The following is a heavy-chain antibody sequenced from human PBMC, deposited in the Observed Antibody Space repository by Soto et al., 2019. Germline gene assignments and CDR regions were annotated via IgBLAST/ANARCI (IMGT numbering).Heavy chain of an antibody. J-gene: IGHJ4*02. CDR1: GDSISTNY. D-gene: IGHD1-7*01. V-gene: IGHV4-59*01. Sequence: HVQLQESGPGLVKPSETLSLTCTVSGDSISTNYWSWVRQPPGKGLEWIGYIYYRGSTNYNPSLNSRVSISLDTSQHQFSLKVSSVTAADTAVYYCARGEGTTGTTPFDYWGLGALVTVSS. CDR3: ARGEGTTGTTPFDY. CDR2: IYYRGST.